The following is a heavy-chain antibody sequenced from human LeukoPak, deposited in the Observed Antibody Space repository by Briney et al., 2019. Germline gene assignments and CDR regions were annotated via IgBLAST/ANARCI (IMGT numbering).Heavy chain of an antibody. D-gene: IGHD1-26*01. CDR1: GFTFDDYA. CDR3: AKDMGWELLGSFAY. CDR2: ISWNSGSI. Sequence: PGGSLRLSCAASGFTFDDYAMHWVRQAPGKGLEWVSGISWNSGSIGYADSVKGRFTISRDNAKNSLYLQMNSLRAEDTALYYCAKDMGWELLGSFAYWGQGTLVTV. V-gene: IGHV3-9*01. J-gene: IGHJ4*02.